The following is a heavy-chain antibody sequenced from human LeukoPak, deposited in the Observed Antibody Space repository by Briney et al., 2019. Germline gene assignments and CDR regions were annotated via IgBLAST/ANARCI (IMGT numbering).Heavy chain of an antibody. Sequence: ASVKVSCKASGGTFSSYAINWVRQAPGQGLEWMGGIIPIFGTANYAQKFQGRVTITTDESTSTAYMELSSLRSEDTAVYYCARAIPFGREHYYDSSGYTADAFDIWGQGTMVTVSS. CDR3: ARAIPFGREHYYDSSGYTADAFDI. CDR2: IIPIFGTA. D-gene: IGHD3-22*01. V-gene: IGHV1-69*05. J-gene: IGHJ3*02. CDR1: GGTFSSYA.